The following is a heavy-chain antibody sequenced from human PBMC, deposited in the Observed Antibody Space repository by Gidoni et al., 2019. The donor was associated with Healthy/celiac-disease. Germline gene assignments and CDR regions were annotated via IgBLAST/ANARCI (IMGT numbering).Heavy chain of an antibody. J-gene: IGHJ4*02. D-gene: IGHD6-13*01. V-gene: IGHV4-61*02. CDR1: GGSISSGSYY. CDR2: IYTSGST. CDR3: ARSSSSWYGSFSY. Sequence: QVQLQESGPGLVKPSQTLSLTCTVSGGSISSGSYYWSWIRQPAGKGLEWIGRIYTSGSTNYNPSLKSRVTISVDTSKNQFPLKLSSVTAADTAVYYCARSSSSWYGSFSYWGQGTLVTVSS.